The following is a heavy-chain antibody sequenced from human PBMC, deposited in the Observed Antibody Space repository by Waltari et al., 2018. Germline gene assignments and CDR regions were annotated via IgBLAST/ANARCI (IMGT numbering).Heavy chain of an antibody. CDR3: VRDPTDYESGGYIVDWFDP. CDR1: GDTFIDYY. V-gene: IGHV1-2*02. J-gene: IGHJ5*02. CDR2: INPNPGDR. D-gene: IGHD3-22*01. Sequence: QVQLVQSGAEVKKPGASVKVSCKASGDTFIDYYIHWVRRARGQGLEWRGGINPNPGDRTHTQMFPGIVTMTRDTSSRTAYMELKRLRSDETAVYFSVRDPTDYESGGYIVDWFDPWGEGTLVTVSS.